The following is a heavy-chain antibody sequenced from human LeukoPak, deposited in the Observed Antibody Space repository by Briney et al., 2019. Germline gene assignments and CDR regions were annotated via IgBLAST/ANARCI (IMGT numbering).Heavy chain of an antibody. CDR1: GITLMSYT. J-gene: IGHJ6*02. CDR2: VLDNTDFP. CDR3: ASEPGLSRGPDYAMDV. D-gene: IGHD3-16*01. Sequence: GGSLRLSCPGSGITLMSYTIHWVRRAPGKGLEWMTCVLDNTDFPYYADSVEGRFIISRDSSKNVVYLQMNSLRPEDTAIYYCASEPGLSRGPDYAMDVWGQGTTVTVSS. V-gene: IGHV3-30-3*01.